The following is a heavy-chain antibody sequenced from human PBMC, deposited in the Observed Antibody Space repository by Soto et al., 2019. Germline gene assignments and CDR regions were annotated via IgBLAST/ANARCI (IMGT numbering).Heavy chain of an antibody. D-gene: IGHD3-9*01. CDR1: GDSVSSNTAS. J-gene: IGHJ4*02. Sequence: PSQTLSLTCAISGDSVSSNTASWNWIRQSPSRGLEWLGRTYFRSKWYNDYAVSVKSRIIINPDTSNNQFSLQLNSVTPEDTAVYYCAKLTGSGGRWGQGTLVTVSS. V-gene: IGHV6-1*01. CDR2: TYFRSKWYN. CDR3: AKLTGSGGR.